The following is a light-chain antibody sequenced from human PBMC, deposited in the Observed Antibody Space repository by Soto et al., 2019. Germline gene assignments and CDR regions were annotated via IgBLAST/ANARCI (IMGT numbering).Light chain of an antibody. CDR3: QQTYTTPFT. J-gene: IGKJ3*01. V-gene: IGKV1-39*01. CDR2: AAS. CDR1: QSLNNR. Sequence: DIQLTQSPSTLSASVGDRVTITCRASQSLNNRLAWYQQKPGKAPKLLINAASSLQSGVPSRFSGSGSGTDFTLTISNLQPEDFATYYCQQTYTTPFTFGPGTKVDIK.